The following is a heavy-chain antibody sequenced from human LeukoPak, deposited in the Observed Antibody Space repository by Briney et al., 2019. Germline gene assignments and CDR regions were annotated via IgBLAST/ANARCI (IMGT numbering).Heavy chain of an antibody. CDR1: GYTFTSYY. Sequence: ASVKVSCKASGYTFTSYYMHWVRQAPGQGLEWMGWINPNSGGTNYAQKFQGRVTMTRDTSVSTAYMELSRLRSDDTAVYYCATDSSGDAFDIWGQGTMVTVSS. CDR2: INPNSGGT. CDR3: ATDSSGDAFDI. D-gene: IGHD6-19*01. V-gene: IGHV1-2*02. J-gene: IGHJ3*02.